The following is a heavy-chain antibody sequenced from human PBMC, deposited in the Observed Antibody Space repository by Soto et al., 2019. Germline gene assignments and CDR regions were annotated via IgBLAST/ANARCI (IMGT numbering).Heavy chain of an antibody. J-gene: IGHJ6*02. V-gene: IGHV3-30*18. CDR2: TSYDGSEK. Sequence: VQLVESGGGVVQPGRSLRLSCAAPGFTFSSYGMHWVRQAPGKGLEWVAVTSYDGSEKYYADSVKGRFTISRDNSKNTLYLQMNSLRAEDTAVYYCAKDSYYDFWSGYSANYYYGMDVWGQGTTVTVSS. D-gene: IGHD3-3*01. CDR1: GFTFSSYG. CDR3: AKDSYYDFWSGYSANYYYGMDV.